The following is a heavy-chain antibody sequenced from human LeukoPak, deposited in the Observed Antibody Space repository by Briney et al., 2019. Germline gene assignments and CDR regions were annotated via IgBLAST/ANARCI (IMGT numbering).Heavy chain of an antibody. J-gene: IGHJ4*02. D-gene: IGHD5-18*01. CDR2: ISGSGGST. Sequence: GGSLRLSCAASGFTFSSYGMSWVRQAPGKGLEWVSAISGSGGSTYYADSVKGRFTISRDNAKTSLYLQMNSLRAEDTAVYYCARHLSGITGYTYGRGIDYWGQGTLVTVSS. CDR1: GFTFSSYG. CDR3: ARHLSGITGYTYGRGIDY. V-gene: IGHV3-23*01.